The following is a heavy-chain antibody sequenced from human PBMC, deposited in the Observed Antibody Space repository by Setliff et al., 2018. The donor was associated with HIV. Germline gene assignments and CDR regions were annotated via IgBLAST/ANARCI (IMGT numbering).Heavy chain of an antibody. CDR3: ARGRVTLNGVGAGHHYMDV. V-gene: IGHV4-59*01. D-gene: IGHD3-3*01. J-gene: IGHJ6*03. Sequence: SETLSLTCRVSGMSISNYYWSWIRQPPGKGLEWIGYIYTTGSTNYNPSLKSRVTISVDTAKNQFSLRLMSLTAADTAISYCARGRVTLNGVGAGHHYMDVWGKGNTVTAP. CDR1: GMSISNYY. CDR2: IYTTGST.